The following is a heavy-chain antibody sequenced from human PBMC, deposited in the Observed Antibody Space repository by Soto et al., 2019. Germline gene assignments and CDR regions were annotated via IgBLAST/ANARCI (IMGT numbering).Heavy chain of an antibody. V-gene: IGHV5-51*01. Sequence: GESLKISCKGSGYSFTSYWIGWVRQMPGKGLEWMGIIYPGDSDTRYSPSFQGQVTISADKSISTAYLQWSSLKASDTAMYYCARQRQVPRYHYYGMDVWGQGTTVTVSS. CDR1: GYSFTSYW. CDR3: ARQRQVPRYHYYGMDV. J-gene: IGHJ6*02. CDR2: IYPGDSDT.